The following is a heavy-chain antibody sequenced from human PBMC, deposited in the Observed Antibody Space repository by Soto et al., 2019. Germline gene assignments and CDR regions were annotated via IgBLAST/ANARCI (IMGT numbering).Heavy chain of an antibody. CDR1: GFTFRTYA. V-gene: IGHV3-23*01. Sequence: GGSLRLSCTASGFTFRTYAMTWFRQAPGRGLEWVSAISGSAGTFYATSVKGRFTISRDNSRSTVYLQMHSLRAEDSAIYYCAKEKDYDFNWGSDRYTSHYWGRGTPAPVSS. J-gene: IGHJ4*02. CDR3: AKEKDYDFNWGSDRYTSHY. CDR2: ISGSAGT. D-gene: IGHD3-16*02.